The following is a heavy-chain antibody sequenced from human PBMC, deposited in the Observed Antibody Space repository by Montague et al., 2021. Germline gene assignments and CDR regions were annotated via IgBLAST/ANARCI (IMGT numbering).Heavy chain of an antibody. Sequence: SLRLSCAASGFTFSSYWMHWVRQAPGKGLVWVSRISTDGSSTTYXDFVKGRFTTSRDNAKNMLYLQMNSLRAEDTAVYYCTFYKFRETPRGFDYWGQGTLVTVSA. D-gene: IGHD3-10*01. CDR3: TFYKFRETPRGFDY. V-gene: IGHV3-74*01. J-gene: IGHJ4*02. CDR1: GFTFSSYW. CDR2: ISTDGSST.